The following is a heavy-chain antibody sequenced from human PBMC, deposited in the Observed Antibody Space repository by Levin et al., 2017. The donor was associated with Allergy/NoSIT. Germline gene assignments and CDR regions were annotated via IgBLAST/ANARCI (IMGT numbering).Heavy chain of an antibody. D-gene: IGHD5-12*01. CDR3: ARVRREFSDVDGTVFDF. J-gene: IGHJ4*02. CDR1: GDSISSGGYY. Sequence: SETLSLTCTVSGDSISSGGYYWSWIRQHPGKGLWWIGYIYYSGATYYNPSLKSRVTILVDTSKNQFSLKLSSVTAADTAVYYCARVRREFSDVDGTVFDFWGQGTQVTVSS. V-gene: IGHV4-31*03. CDR2: IYYSGAT.